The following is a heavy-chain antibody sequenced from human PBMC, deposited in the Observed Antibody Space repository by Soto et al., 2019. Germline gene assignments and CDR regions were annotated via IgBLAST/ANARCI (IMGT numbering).Heavy chain of an antibody. D-gene: IGHD3-22*01. Sequence: GESLKISCKGSGYSFTSYWIGWVRQMPGKGLEWMGTIFPGDSYTRYSPPFQGQVTISADESISTAYLQWSSLKASDTAMYFCARSSSSYHGSLDVWGQGTTVTVSS. CDR2: IFPGDSYT. J-gene: IGHJ6*02. V-gene: IGHV5-51*01. CDR1: GYSFTSYW. CDR3: ARSSSSYHGSLDV.